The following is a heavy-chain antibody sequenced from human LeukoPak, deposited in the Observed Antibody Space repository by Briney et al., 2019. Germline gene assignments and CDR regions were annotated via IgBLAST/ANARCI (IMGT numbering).Heavy chain of an antibody. Sequence: PGGSLRLSCAASGFTFSSYSMNWVRQAPGKGLEWVSYISGSSSAIYYADSVKGRFTISRDNAKNSLYLQMDSLRDEDTAVYFCARLFGYCSSTNCPEAAIWGQRTMVTVSS. CDR3: ARLFGYCSSTNCPEAAI. D-gene: IGHD2-2*03. J-gene: IGHJ3*02. V-gene: IGHV3-48*02. CDR1: GFTFSSYS. CDR2: ISGSSSAI.